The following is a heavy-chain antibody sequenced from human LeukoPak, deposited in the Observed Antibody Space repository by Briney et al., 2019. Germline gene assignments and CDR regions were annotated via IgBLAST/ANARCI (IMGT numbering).Heavy chain of an antibody. CDR1: GGSISSYY. V-gene: IGHV4-4*09. J-gene: IGHJ6*03. D-gene: IGHD1-26*01. Sequence: PSETLSLTSTVSGGSISSYYWSWIRQPPGKGLEWIGYIYTSGSTNYNPSLKSRVTISVDTSKNQFSLKLSSVAAADTAVYYCARDVPELYYMDVWGKGTTVTVSS. CDR2: IYTSGST. CDR3: ARDVPELYYMDV.